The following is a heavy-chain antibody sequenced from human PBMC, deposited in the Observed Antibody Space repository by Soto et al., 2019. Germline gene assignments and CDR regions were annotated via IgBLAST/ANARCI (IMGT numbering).Heavy chain of an antibody. Sequence: EVQLEESGGGLVQPGGSLRLSCAASGFTFGSYSMNWVRQAPGKGLEWVSFILSSSGVIYYADSVKGRFTISRDNAKNSLYLQMNSLRAEDTAVYYCVRDLRAPLVATAMPYYMDVWGKGTTVTVSS. D-gene: IGHD2-21*02. CDR3: VRDLRAPLVATAMPYYMDV. CDR2: ILSSSGVI. V-gene: IGHV3-48*01. J-gene: IGHJ6*03. CDR1: GFTFGSYS.